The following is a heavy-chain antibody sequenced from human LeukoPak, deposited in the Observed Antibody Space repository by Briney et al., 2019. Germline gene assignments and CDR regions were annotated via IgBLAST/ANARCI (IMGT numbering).Heavy chain of an antibody. J-gene: IGHJ4*02. CDR2: IIPILGIA. D-gene: IGHD2-15*01. CDR1: GGTFSSYA. V-gene: IGHV1-69*04. CDR3: ASSTPAVTAFDY. Sequence: GASVKVSCKASGGTFSSYAISWVRQAPGQGLGWMGRIIPILGIANYAQKFQGRVTITADKSTSTAYMELSSLRSEDTAVYYCASSTPAVTAFDYWGQGTLVTVSS.